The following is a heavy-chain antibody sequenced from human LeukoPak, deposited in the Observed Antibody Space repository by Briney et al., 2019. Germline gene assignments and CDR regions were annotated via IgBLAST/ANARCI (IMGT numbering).Heavy chain of an antibody. CDR2: IAYDGSNK. V-gene: IGHV3-30*03. CDR1: GFTFSDYG. J-gene: IGHJ4*02. CDR3: ATDYGSGSYCDS. Sequence: PGGSLRLSCVASGFTFSDYGMHWVRQAPGKGLEWVAVIAYDGSNKYYGDSVKGRFTISRDNSKNTLYLQMNSLRAEDTAVYYCATDYGSGSYCDSWGQGTLVTVSS. D-gene: IGHD3-10*01.